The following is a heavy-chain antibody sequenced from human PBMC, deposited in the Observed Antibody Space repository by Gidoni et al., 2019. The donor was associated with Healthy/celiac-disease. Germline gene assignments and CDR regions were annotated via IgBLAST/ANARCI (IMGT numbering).Heavy chain of an antibody. J-gene: IGHJ4*02. D-gene: IGHD6-19*01. V-gene: IGHV3-21*01. CDR1: GFTFSSYS. Sequence: EVQLVESGGGLVKPGGSLRLSCAASGFTFSSYSMNWVRQAPGKGLEWVSSISSSSSYIYYADSVKGRFTISRDNAKNSLYRQMNSLRAEDTAVYYCARGDSSGWAGYFDYWGQGTLVTVSS. CDR2: ISSSSSYI. CDR3: ARGDSSGWAGYFDY.